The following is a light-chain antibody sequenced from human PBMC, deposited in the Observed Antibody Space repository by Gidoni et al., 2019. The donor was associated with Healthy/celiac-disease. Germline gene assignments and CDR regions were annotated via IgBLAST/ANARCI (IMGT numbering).Light chain of an antibody. V-gene: IGKV2-28*01. J-gene: IGKJ4*01. CDR2: LGF. CDR1: QSLLHSNGYNS. Sequence: DIVMTQSPLSLPVTPGEPASISCRSSQSLLHSNGYNSLDWYLQKPGQSTPLLIYLGFNRASRVPDRFSCSGSGTDFTLKISRVEAEDVWVYYCMQALQTPLTFGGGTKVEIK. CDR3: MQALQTPLT.